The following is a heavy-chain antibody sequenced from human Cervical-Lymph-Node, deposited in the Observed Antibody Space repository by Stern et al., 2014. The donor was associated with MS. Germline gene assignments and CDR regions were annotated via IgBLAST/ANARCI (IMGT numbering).Heavy chain of an antibody. J-gene: IGHJ4*02. CDR3: ARDVSTYGDSRWGGHFDS. Sequence: QVQLQESGPGLVKPSQTLSLTCTVSGDSISGTDYYWTWIRQPAGKGPEWIGRMYATGASNYSPSLQSRVTISVDTSKNQFSLRLGSVTAADTAVYYCARDVSTYGDSRWGGHFDSWGQGILVTVSS. CDR2: MYATGAS. CDR1: GDSISGTDYY. D-gene: IGHD4-17*01. V-gene: IGHV4-61*02.